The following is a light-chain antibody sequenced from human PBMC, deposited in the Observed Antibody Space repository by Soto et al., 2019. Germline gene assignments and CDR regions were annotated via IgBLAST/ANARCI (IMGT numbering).Light chain of an antibody. CDR1: QGISRF. CDR3: QSLDSLHFP. V-gene: IGKV1-9*01. Sequence: ILLTQSPSSLSAYVGDRVTITCRASQGISRFLAWYQQKPGRAPKLLIYGASTLQSGVPSRFIGSASGTDFTLTISSLQQYDCATEYGQSLDSLHFPFVPWMKV. CDR2: GAS. J-gene: IGKJ3*01.